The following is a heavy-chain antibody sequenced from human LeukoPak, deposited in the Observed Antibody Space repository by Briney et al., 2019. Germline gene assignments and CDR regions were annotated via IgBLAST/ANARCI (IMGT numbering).Heavy chain of an antibody. D-gene: IGHD3-16*01. CDR3: AREESVMWYFDY. CDR1: GGSFSGYY. Sequence: SETLSLTCAVYGGSFSGYYWSRIRQPPGKGLEWIGEINHSGSTNYNPSLKSRVTISVDTSKNQFSLKLSSVTAADTAVYYCAREESVMWYFDYWGQGTLVTVSS. V-gene: IGHV4-34*01. CDR2: INHSGST. J-gene: IGHJ4*02.